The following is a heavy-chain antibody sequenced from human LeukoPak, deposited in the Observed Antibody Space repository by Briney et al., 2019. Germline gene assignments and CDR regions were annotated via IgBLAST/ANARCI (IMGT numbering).Heavy chain of an antibody. CDR3: ARDLPAPLLLPDY. CDR2: ISSSGSTI. V-gene: IGHV3-11*04. J-gene: IGHJ4*02. CDR1: GFTFSNYW. Sequence: GGSLRLSCEGSGFTFSNYWMTWIRQAPGKGLEWVSYISSSGSTIYYADSVKGRFTISRDNAKNSLYLQMNSLRAEDTAVYYCARDLPAPLLLPDYWGQGTLVTVSS. D-gene: IGHD2-15*01.